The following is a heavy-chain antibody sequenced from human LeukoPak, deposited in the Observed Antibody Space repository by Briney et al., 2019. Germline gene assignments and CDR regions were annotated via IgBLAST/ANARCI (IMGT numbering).Heavy chain of an antibody. V-gene: IGHV3-53*01. CDR1: GSSVSNNY. J-gene: IGHJ4*02. D-gene: IGHD3-22*01. CDR2: IYSGGDK. CDR3: GGYSSLDH. Sequence: PGGSLRLSCAASGSSVSNNYMSWVRQAPGKGQEWVSLIYSGGDKRYASSVKGRFTISRENSKNTLYLQMDSLRVEDTAVYYCGGYSSLDHWGQGTLVTVSS.